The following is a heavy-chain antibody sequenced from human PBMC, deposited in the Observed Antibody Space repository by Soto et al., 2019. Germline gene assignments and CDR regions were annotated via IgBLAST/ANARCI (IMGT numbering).Heavy chain of an antibody. V-gene: IGHV3-21*01. J-gene: IGHJ4*02. Sequence: LRLSCSASGFTFSSYSMNWVRQAPGKGLEWVSSISSSSSYIYYADSVKGRFTISRDNAKNSLYLQMNSLRAEDTAVYYCASPSSSSLYYFDYWGQGTLVTV. CDR3: ASPSSSSLYYFDY. D-gene: IGHD6-13*01. CDR2: ISSSSSYI. CDR1: GFTFSSYS.